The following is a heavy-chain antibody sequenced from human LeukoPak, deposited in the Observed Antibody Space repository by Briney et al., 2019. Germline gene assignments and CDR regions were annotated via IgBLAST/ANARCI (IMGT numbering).Heavy chain of an antibody. CDR1: GGTISTYF. J-gene: IGHJ4*02. CDR2: IYYSGST. D-gene: IGHD1-20*01. V-gene: IGHV4-59*12. Sequence: SETLSLTCTVSGGTISTYFWYWIRQPPGKGLEWIGYIYYSGSTNYNPSLKSRVTMSVDTSKNQFSLKLSSVTAADTAVYYCARAALNWNDVFHYWGQGTLFAVSS. CDR3: ARAALNWNDVFHY.